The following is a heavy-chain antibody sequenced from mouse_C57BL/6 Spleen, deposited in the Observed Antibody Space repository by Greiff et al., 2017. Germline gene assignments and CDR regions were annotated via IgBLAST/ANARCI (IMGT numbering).Heavy chain of an antibody. D-gene: IGHD1-1*01. Sequence: QVQLQQPGAELVRPGTSVKLSCKASGYTFTSYWMHWVKQRPGQGLEWIGVIDPSDSYTNYNQKFKGKATLTVDTSSSTAYMQLSSLTSVDSAVYYCARWSGELREAMDYWGQGTSVTVSS. CDR1: GYTFTSYW. V-gene: IGHV1-59*01. J-gene: IGHJ4*01. CDR2: IDPSDSYT. CDR3: ARWSGELREAMDY.